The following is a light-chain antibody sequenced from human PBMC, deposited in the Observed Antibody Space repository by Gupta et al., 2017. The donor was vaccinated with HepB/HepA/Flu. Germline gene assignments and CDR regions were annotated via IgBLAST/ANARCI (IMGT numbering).Light chain of an antibody. CDR1: QSVLNNSNNKNS. CDR3: QRYHGIPSI. Sequence: DIVMSQSPDSLTVSLGERATINCKSSQSVLNNSNNKNSIAWHQQKPGQPPKLLIYWASTRESGVPDRFSGSGSETDFTLSISNLQAEGVAVYYCQRYHGIPSIFGGGTKVEL. CDR2: WAS. V-gene: IGKV4-1*01. J-gene: IGKJ4*01.